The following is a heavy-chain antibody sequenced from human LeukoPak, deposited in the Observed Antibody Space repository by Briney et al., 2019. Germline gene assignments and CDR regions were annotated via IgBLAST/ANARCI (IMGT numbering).Heavy chain of an antibody. CDR2: ISYDGSNK. Sequence: GGSLRLSCAASGFTFSSYAMHWVRQAPGKGLEWVAVISYDGSNKYYADSVKGRFTISRGNSKNTLYLQMNSLRAEDTAVYYCARETTTLDYWGQGTLVTVSS. CDR3: ARETTTLDY. V-gene: IGHV3-30-3*01. CDR1: GFTFSSYA. J-gene: IGHJ4*02. D-gene: IGHD1-26*01.